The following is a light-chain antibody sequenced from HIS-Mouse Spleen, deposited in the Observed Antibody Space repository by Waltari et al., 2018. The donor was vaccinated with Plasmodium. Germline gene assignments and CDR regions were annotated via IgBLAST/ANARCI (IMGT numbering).Light chain of an antibody. CDR3: QVWDSSSDHPV. V-gene: IGLV3-21*02. Sequence: SYVLTQPPSVSVAPGQTARITCGGTNIGSKSVPWYQQRPGQAPVRVVYGVSDRPSGIPERVSGANSRNTATLTISRVEAGDKADYYCQVWDSSSDHPVFGGGTKLTVL. CDR1: NIGSKS. J-gene: IGLJ2*01. CDR2: GVS.